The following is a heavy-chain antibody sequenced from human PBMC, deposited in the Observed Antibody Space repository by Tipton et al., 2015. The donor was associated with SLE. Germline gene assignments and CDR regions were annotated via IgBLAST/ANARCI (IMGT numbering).Heavy chain of an antibody. CDR2: IIHSGVT. V-gene: IGHV4-34*12. CDR3: AREYSSSGRDY. CDR1: GGSFNGYF. D-gene: IGHD6-6*01. J-gene: IGHJ4*02. Sequence: GLVKPSETLSLTCAVYGGSFNGYFWTWIRQPPGKGLEWIGEIIHSGVTNYNPSLRSRVTISVDMTKNQFSLNLSSVTAADTAVYYCAREYSSSGRDYWGQGTLVTVSS.